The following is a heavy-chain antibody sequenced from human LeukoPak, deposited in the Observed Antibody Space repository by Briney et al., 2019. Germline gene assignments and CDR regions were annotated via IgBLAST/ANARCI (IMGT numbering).Heavy chain of an antibody. CDR3: ARNTYSGHYYQYYYYMDV. CDR1: GFTFSSYE. J-gene: IGHJ6*03. CDR2: ITSTSTYI. V-gene: IGHV3-21*01. D-gene: IGHD1-26*01. Sequence: PGGSLRLFCAASGFTFSSYEMNWVRQTQGKGLEWGTSITSTSTYIHYADSVRVRFTIPRDNAKNSLYLRLNSLRDKDTEVYHYARNTYSGHYYQYYYYMDVCGKGTTVTVSS.